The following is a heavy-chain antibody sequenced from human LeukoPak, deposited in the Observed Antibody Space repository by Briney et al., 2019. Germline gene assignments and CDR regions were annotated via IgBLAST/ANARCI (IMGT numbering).Heavy chain of an antibody. Sequence: PGGSLRLSCAASGFTFSSYGMHWVRQAPGKGLEWVAFIRYVGSNKYYADSVKGRFTISRDNSKNTLYLQMNSLRAEDTAVYYCAKDACSGGSCYLDYWGQGTLVTVSS. CDR2: IRYVGSNK. V-gene: IGHV3-30*02. CDR3: AKDACSGGSCYLDY. J-gene: IGHJ4*02. D-gene: IGHD2-15*01. CDR1: GFTFSSYG.